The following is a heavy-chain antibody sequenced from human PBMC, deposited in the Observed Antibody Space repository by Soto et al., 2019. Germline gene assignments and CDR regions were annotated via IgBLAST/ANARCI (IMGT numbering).Heavy chain of an antibody. Sequence: PGGSLRLSCAASGFTFSGSATHWVRQASGKGLEWVGRIRSKANSYATAYAASVKGRFTISRDDSKNTAYLQMNSLKTEDTAVYYCTSGPMTTFAFDIWGQGTMVTVSS. CDR1: GFTFSGSA. CDR3: TSGPMTTFAFDI. V-gene: IGHV3-73*01. J-gene: IGHJ3*02. D-gene: IGHD3-16*01. CDR2: IRSKANSYAT.